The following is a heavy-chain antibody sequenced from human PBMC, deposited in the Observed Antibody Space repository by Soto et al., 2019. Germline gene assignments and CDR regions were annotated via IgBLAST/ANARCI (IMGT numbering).Heavy chain of an antibody. J-gene: IGHJ4*02. CDR3: ARDPKTSGGQHWAFHYFDS. Sequence: QVQLVESGGGVVQPGRSLRLPCAASGFSFSISPMHWVRQAPGKGPEWVALISYDGTNKFYADSVKGRFTISRDNSKSTLYLQVDSLRPEDAAVYYCARDPKTSGGQHWAFHYFDSWGQGTLVTVSS. V-gene: IGHV3-30-3*01. CDR2: ISYDGTNK. D-gene: IGHD7-27*01. CDR1: GFSFSISP.